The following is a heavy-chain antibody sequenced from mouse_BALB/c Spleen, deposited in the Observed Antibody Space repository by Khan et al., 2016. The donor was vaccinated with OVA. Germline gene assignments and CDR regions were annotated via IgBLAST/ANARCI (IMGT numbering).Heavy chain of an antibody. CDR2: INTETGEP. J-gene: IGHJ3*01. CDR3: ARNFLFCCGSCPFAY. CDR1: GYTFTDYS. V-gene: IGHV9-2-1*01. Sequence: QIQLVQSGPELKKPGETVKISCKASGYTFTDYSMHWVKQAPGKGLKWMGWINTETGEPQYADDFKGRFVFSLDTPASTAYLQINNLKNEDTDTYFCARNFLFCCGSCPFAYWGRGTLVTVSA. D-gene: IGHD1-1*01.